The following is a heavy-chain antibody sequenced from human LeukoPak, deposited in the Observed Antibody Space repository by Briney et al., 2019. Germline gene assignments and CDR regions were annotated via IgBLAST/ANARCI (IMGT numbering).Heavy chain of an antibody. D-gene: IGHD3-3*01. V-gene: IGHV3-23*01. J-gene: IGHJ4*02. CDR1: GFTFGTFA. CDR2: ITGDDST. Sequence: GGSLRLSCAASGFTFGTFAFSWVRQAPGEGLEWVSSITGDDSTYHADFVRGRFTISRDTSSNTLYLQMNSLRAEDTALYYCAKGHYDFRDYWGQGTLVTVSS. CDR3: AKGHYDFRDY.